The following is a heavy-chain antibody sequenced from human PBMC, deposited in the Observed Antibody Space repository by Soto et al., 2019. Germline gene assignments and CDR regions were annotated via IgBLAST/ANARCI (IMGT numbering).Heavy chain of an antibody. Sequence: AAVKVSCKASGYTFTSYGISWLRQAPGQGLERMGWISAYNGNTNYAQKLQGRVTMTTDTSTSTAYMELRSLRSDDTAVYYCARDVNGHATNWFDPWGQGTLVTVSS. CDR2: ISAYNGNT. CDR3: ARDVNGHATNWFDP. CDR1: GYTFTSYG. J-gene: IGHJ5*02. V-gene: IGHV1-18*01. D-gene: IGHD2-8*01.